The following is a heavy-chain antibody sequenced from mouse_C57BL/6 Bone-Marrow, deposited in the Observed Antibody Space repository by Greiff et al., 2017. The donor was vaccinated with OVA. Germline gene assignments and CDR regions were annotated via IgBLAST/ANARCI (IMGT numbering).Heavy chain of an antibody. CDR1: GFTFSDFY. Sequence: EVKVVESGGGLVQSGRSLRLSCATSGFTFSDFYMEWVRQAPGKGLEWIAASRNKANDYTTEYSASVKGRFIVSRDTSQSILYLQMNGLRAEDTAIYYCARAGSSYGYFDVWGTGTTVTVSS. J-gene: IGHJ1*03. D-gene: IGHD1-1*01. V-gene: IGHV7-1*01. CDR3: ARAGSSYGYFDV. CDR2: SRNKANDYTT.